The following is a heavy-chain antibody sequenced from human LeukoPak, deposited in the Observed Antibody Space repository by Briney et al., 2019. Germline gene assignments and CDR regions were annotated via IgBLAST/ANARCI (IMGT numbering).Heavy chain of an antibody. D-gene: IGHD5-18*01. CDR1: GFTFSHYG. Sequence: GGSLRLSCAASGFTFSHYGMGWVRQAPGKGLEWVAVIWYDGSNKYYADSVKGRFTVSRDNSENTLYLQMNSLRAEDTVVYYCARGRGHNYGEVDSWGQGTLVTVSS. V-gene: IGHV3-33*01. CDR3: ARGRGHNYGEVDS. CDR2: IWYDGSNK. J-gene: IGHJ4*02.